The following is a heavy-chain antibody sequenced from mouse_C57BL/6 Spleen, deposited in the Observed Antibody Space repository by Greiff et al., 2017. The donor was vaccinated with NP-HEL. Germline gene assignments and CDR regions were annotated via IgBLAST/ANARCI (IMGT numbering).Heavy chain of an antibody. J-gene: IGHJ4*01. CDR3: ARYGAYGNYDAMDY. Sequence: VQLQQSGAELVRPGASVKLSCKASGYTFTDYYINWVKQRPGQGLEWIARIYPGSGNTYYNEKFKGKATLTAEKSSSTAYMQLSSLTSEDSAVYFCARYGAYGNYDAMDYWGQGTSVTVSS. D-gene: IGHD2-1*01. CDR2: IYPGSGNT. V-gene: IGHV1-76*01. CDR1: GYTFTDYY.